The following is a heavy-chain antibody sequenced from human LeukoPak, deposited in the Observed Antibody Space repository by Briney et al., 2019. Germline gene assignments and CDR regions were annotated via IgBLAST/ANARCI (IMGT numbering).Heavy chain of an antibody. D-gene: IGHD2-2*01. CDR2: INARGDT. Sequence: SETLSLTCAVYGWSFNDFYWNWIRQPPGKGLEWIGEINARGDTNYNPSLKSRVTISVDTSKNQFSLSLSSMSASDTAVYYCARGQVPAARGLNWVDPWGQGTLVTVSS. CDR1: GWSFNDFY. V-gene: IGHV4-34*01. CDR3: ARGQVPAARGLNWVDP. J-gene: IGHJ5*02.